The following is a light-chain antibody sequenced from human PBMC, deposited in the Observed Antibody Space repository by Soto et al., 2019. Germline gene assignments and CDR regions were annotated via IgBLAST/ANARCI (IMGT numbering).Light chain of an antibody. Sequence: DIQMTQSPSSLSASVGDRVTFTCRASQSISNWLAWYQQKPGKAPKLLIYKASTLESGVPSRFSGSGSGTEFTLTISSLQPEDFGIYYCQQYENYWTFGQGTKVDIK. J-gene: IGKJ1*01. CDR1: QSISNW. CDR2: KAS. CDR3: QQYENYWT. V-gene: IGKV1-5*03.